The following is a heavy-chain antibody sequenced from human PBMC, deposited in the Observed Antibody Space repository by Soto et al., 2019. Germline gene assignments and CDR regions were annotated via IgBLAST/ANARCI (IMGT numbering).Heavy chain of an antibody. D-gene: IGHD6-13*01. V-gene: IGHV4-39*01. Sequence: SETLSLTCTVSGGSISSSSYYWGWIHQPPGKGLEWIGSIFYSGSTYYNPSLKSRVTISVDTSKNQFSLKLSSVTAADTAVYYCARLLYSSSWETFDYWGQGTLVTVSS. J-gene: IGHJ4*02. CDR2: IFYSGST. CDR3: ARLLYSSSWETFDY. CDR1: GGSISSSSYY.